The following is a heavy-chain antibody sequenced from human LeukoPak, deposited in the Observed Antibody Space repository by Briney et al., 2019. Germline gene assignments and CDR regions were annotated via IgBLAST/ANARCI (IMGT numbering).Heavy chain of an antibody. Sequence: ASVKVSCKASGYTFTRYGISWVRQAPGQGLEWMGWISAYNGNRNYAQKLQGRVTMTTDTSTSTVYMELRSLRSDDTDVYYCARDRYYNILTGFRRSDGFDIWGQGKMVTVSS. CDR1: GYTFTRYG. V-gene: IGHV1-18*01. J-gene: IGHJ3*02. CDR3: ARDRYYNILTGFRRSDGFDI. D-gene: IGHD3-9*01. CDR2: ISAYNGNR.